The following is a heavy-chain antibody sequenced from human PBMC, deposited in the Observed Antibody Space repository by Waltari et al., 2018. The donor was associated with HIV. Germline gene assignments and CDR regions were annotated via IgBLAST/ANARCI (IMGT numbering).Heavy chain of an antibody. Sequence: ELVESGGGLFKPGQSLRLSCNASGIAFDLFTMTWVRQAPGRGLEWGASISRGSSVSYYSDSFKSRISISRDGAKKSLFLQMNSLTADDTGLYFCVGDRTSLTTGDFDSWGQGVPVIVSS. J-gene: IGHJ4*02. CDR3: VGDRTSLTTGDFDS. D-gene: IGHD1-1*01. CDR2: ISRGSSVS. V-gene: IGHV3-21*02. CDR1: GIAFDLFT.